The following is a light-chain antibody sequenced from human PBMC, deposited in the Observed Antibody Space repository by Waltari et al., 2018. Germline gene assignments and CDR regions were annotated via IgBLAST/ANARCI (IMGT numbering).Light chain of an antibody. J-gene: IGKJ1*01. CDR1: QSVGSTY. CDR3: HQYGSSPET. V-gene: IGKV3-20*01. Sequence: EIVLTQSPGTLSLSPGERATLSCRASQSVGSTYLAWYQQKPGQAPRLLIYGASSRATGIPDRFNGSGSGTDFTLTISRLEPEDFAVYFCHQYGSSPETFGQGTKVGIK. CDR2: GAS.